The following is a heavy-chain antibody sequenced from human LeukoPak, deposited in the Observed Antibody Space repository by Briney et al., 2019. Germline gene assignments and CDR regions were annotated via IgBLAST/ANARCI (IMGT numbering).Heavy chain of an antibody. CDR2: INPSRNTT. J-gene: IGHJ4*02. D-gene: IGHD6-13*01. CDR3: ARGRAAPGTGLEDY. Sequence: ASVKVSCKTSGYSFINYYMHWVRQAPGQGLEWMGVINPSRNTTSYAQKFQGRVTMTRDTSTTTAYMELSSLRSEDTAVYCCARGRAAPGTGLEDYWGQGTLVAVSS. V-gene: IGHV1-46*01. CDR1: GYSFINYY.